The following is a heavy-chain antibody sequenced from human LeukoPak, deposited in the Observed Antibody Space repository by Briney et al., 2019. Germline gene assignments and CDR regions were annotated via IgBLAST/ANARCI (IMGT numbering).Heavy chain of an antibody. CDR1: GYTFTGYY. J-gene: IGHJ4*02. V-gene: IGHV1-2*02. D-gene: IGHD5-12*01. CDR2: TNPNSGGT. CDR3: ARVDYSGYDSVFDY. Sequence: ASVKVSCKASGYTFTGYYMHWVRQAPGQGLEWMGWTNPNSGGTNYAQKFQGRVTMTRDTSISTAYMELSRLRSDDTAVYYCARVDYSGYDSVFDYWGQGTLVTVSS.